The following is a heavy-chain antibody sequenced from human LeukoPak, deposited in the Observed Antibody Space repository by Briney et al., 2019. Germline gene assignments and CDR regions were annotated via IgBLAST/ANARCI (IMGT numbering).Heavy chain of an antibody. Sequence: GGSLRLSCAASGFTFSSYSMNWVGQAPGKGLEWVSYISSSSGTIYYADSVKGRFTISRDNAKNSLYLQMNSPRAEDTAMYYCANSIGGSGSYYAFEHWGQGTLVTVSS. D-gene: IGHD3-10*01. CDR3: ANSIGGSGSYYAFEH. CDR1: GFTFSSYS. V-gene: IGHV3-48*01. CDR2: ISSSSGTI. J-gene: IGHJ4*02.